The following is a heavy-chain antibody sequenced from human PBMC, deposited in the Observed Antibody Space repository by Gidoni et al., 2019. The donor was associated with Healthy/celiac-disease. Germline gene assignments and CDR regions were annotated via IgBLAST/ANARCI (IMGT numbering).Heavy chain of an antibody. D-gene: IGHD3-3*01. CDR2: INHSGST. CDR1: GGSFSGYY. V-gene: IGHV4-34*01. J-gene: IGHJ5*02. Sequence: QVQLQQWGAGLLKPSETLSLTCAVYGGSFSGYYWSWIRQPPGKGLEWIGEINHSGSTNYNPSLKSRVTISVDTSKNQFSLKLSSVTAADTAVYYCARGATYYDFWSGYFRASWFDPWGQGTLVTVSS. CDR3: ARGATYYDFWSGYFRASWFDP.